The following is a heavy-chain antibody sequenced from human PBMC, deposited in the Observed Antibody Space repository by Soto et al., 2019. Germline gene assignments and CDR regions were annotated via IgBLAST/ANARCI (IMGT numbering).Heavy chain of an antibody. Sequence: QVQLVQSGAEVKKPGSSVKVSCKASGGTFSSYAISWVRQAPGQGLEWMGVIIPIFGTANYAQKFQGRVTITADESTSTAYMELSSLRSEDTAVYYCARGLGYDFCSGQYGMDVWGQGTTVTVSS. CDR3: ARGLGYDFCSGQYGMDV. J-gene: IGHJ6*02. CDR2: IIPIFGTA. V-gene: IGHV1-69*01. CDR1: GGTFSSYA. D-gene: IGHD3-3*01.